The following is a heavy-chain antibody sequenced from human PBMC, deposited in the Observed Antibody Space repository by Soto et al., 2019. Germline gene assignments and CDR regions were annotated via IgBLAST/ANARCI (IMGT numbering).Heavy chain of an antibody. CDR3: ARTVYYENTVQYYFDY. D-gene: IGHD3-22*01. CDR1: GYIFKSYG. V-gene: IGHV1-18*01. Sequence: QVQLVQSGAEVKKPGASVKVSCEASGYIFKSYGITWVRQAPGQGLEWMGWINTYNGKTKFAQNLQGRVTLTANTAAGIAYMELISLRSDDTAVYFCARTVYYENTVQYYFDYWGQGTLVTVSS. CDR2: INTYNGKT. J-gene: IGHJ4*02.